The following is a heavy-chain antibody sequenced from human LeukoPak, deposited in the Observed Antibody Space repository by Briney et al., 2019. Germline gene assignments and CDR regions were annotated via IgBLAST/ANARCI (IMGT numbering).Heavy chain of an antibody. CDR1: GFTFSSYW. CDR2: IYYSGST. V-gene: IGHV4-31*02. J-gene: IGHJ6*02. Sequence: LRLSCAASGFTFSSYWMHWVRQAPGKGLEWIGYIYYSGSTYYNPSLKSRVTISVDTSKNQFSLKLSSVTAADTAVYYCARDLNGMDVWGQGTTVTVSS. CDR3: ARDLNGMDV.